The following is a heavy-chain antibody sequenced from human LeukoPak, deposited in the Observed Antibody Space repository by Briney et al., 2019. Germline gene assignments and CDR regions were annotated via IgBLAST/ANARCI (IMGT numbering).Heavy chain of an antibody. CDR3: ARAKQLAYFDY. J-gene: IGHJ4*02. V-gene: IGHV3-30*04. D-gene: IGHD6-13*01. CDR1: GFTFSSYA. Sequence: GGSLRLSCAASGFTFSSYAMHWVRQAPGRGLEWVAVISYDGSNKYYADSVKGRFTISRDNSKNTLYLQMNSLRAEDTAVYYCARAKQLAYFDYWGQGTLVTVSS. CDR2: ISYDGSNK.